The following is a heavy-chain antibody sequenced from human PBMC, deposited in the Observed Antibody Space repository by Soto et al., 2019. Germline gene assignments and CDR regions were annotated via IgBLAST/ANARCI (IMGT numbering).Heavy chain of an antibody. J-gene: IGHJ3*02. CDR2: VYYSGST. V-gene: IGHV4-59*01. CDR3: ARGYYDSNGQDNTFDI. CDR1: GASISISY. Sequence: PSETLSLTCTVSGASISISYWSLIRQSPGKGLEWIGYVYYSGSTKYNPSLKSRVTISVDTSKNQFSLKLSSMTAADTAVYYCARGYYDSNGQDNTFDIWGQGTIVTVSS. D-gene: IGHD3-22*01.